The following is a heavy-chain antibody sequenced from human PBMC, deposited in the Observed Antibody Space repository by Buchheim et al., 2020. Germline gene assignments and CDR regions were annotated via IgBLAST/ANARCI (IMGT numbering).Heavy chain of an antibody. J-gene: IGHJ4*02. CDR3: AKEGLQIGKSHFDY. V-gene: IGHV3-23*01. D-gene: IGHD3-10*01. Sequence: EVQLLESGGTLVQPGGSLRLSCATSGFTFSNYAMSWVRHAPGRGLEWVSAISGSGTATFYTDSARGRFTVSRDNSKNTVFLQMNNLRAEDTALYYCAKEGLQIGKSHFDYWGQGTL. CDR1: GFTFSNYA. CDR2: ISGSGTAT.